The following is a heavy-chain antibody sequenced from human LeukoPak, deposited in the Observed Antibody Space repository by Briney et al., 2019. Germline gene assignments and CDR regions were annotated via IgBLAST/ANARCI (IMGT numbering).Heavy chain of an antibody. D-gene: IGHD6-6*01. V-gene: IGHV3-53*01. CDR3: ARHQYSSSSVDY. J-gene: IGHJ4*02. Sequence: GGSLRLSCAASGFTVSSNYMSWVRQAPGKGLEWVSVIYSGGSTYYADSVKGRFTISRDNSKNTLYLQMNSLKASDTAMYYCARHQYSSSSVDYWGQGTLVTVSS. CDR1: GFTVSSNY. CDR2: IYSGGST.